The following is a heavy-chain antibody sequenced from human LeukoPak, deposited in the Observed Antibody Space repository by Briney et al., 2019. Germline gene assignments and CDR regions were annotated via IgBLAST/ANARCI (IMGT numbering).Heavy chain of an antibody. Sequence: EAGGSLRLSCAASGFTFDDYAMHWVRQAPGKGLEWVSGISWNSGSIGYADSVKGRFTISRDNAKNSLYLQMNSLRAEDMALYYCAKDRGYDSSGQGAFDIWGQGTMVTVSS. D-gene: IGHD3-22*01. CDR3: AKDRGYDSSGQGAFDI. V-gene: IGHV3-9*03. J-gene: IGHJ3*02. CDR2: ISWNSGSI. CDR1: GFTFDDYA.